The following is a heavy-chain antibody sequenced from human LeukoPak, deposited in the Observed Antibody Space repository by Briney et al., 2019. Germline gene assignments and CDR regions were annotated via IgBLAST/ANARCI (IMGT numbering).Heavy chain of an antibody. CDR3: TKPSGAAAVDY. Sequence: PGGSLRLSRVTSGFTFSIYALSSVRQAPGKGLEWVSAISGTDGSTYYADSVKGRFTISRDNSNNTLYLQMNSQRVEDTAVYYCTKPSGAAAVDYWGQGTLVTVSS. D-gene: IGHD6-25*01. V-gene: IGHV3-23*01. J-gene: IGHJ4*02. CDR2: ISGTDGST. CDR1: GFTFSIYA.